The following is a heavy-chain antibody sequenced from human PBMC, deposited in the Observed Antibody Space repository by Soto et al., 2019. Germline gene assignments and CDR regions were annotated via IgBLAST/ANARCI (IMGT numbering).Heavy chain of an antibody. J-gene: IGHJ4*02. Sequence: PSETLALTSTVSGGSIRSYYWSWIRQPPGKGLEWIGEINHSGSTNYNPSLKSRVTISVDTSKNQFSLKLSSVTAADTAVYYCARVRPYSSSSPFDYWGQGTLVTVS. CDR1: GGSIRSYY. V-gene: IGHV4-59*12. CDR2: INHSGST. D-gene: IGHD6-6*01. CDR3: ARVRPYSSSSPFDY.